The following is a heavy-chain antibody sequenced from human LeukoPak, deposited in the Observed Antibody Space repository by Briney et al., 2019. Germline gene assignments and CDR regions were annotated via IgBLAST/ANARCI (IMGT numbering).Heavy chain of an antibody. CDR1: GGSFSNYY. V-gene: IGHV4-34*01. Sequence: SETLSLTCAVYGGSFSNYYWSWIRQPPGKGLEWIGGIKDSGRINYNPSLMSRVTVSVDTSKNQFSLRLTSVTATDTAVYYCARRWNYGRNYYIDVWGNGATVSVSS. CDR2: IKDSGRI. CDR3: ARRWNYGRNYYIDV. J-gene: IGHJ6*03. D-gene: IGHD1-7*01.